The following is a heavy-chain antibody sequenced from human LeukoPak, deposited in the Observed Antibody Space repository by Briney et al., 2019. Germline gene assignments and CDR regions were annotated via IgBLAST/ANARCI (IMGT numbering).Heavy chain of an antibody. D-gene: IGHD3-10*01. Sequence: SVKGRFTISRDNSKNTLYVQMNSLRSEDTAVYYCARSPNYGSGSSYDYWGQGTLVTVSS. CDR3: ARSPNYGSGSSYDY. V-gene: IGHV3-30*01. J-gene: IGHJ4*02.